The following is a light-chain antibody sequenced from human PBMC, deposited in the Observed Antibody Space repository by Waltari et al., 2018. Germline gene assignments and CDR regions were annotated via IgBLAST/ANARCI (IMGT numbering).Light chain of an antibody. Sequence: DIVMTQSPLSLPVTPGEPPSISCRSSQSLLHSNGYNYLDWYLQKPGQSPQLLIYLGSNRASGVPDRFSGSGSGTDFTLKISRVEAEDVGVYYCMQALQTPRSFGGGTKVEIK. V-gene: IGKV2-28*01. CDR2: LGS. CDR3: MQALQTPRS. CDR1: QSLLHSNGYNY. J-gene: IGKJ4*01.